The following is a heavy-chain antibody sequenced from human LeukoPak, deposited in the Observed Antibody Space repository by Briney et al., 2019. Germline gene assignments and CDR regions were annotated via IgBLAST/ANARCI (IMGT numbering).Heavy chain of an antibody. CDR1: GYSISSGYY. Sequence: PSQTLSLTCTVSGYSISSGYYWGWIRQPPGKGLEWIGSIYHSGSTYYNPSLKSRVTISVDTSKNQFSLKLSSVTAADTAVYYCARRWGGYSGSYHGSSYYFDYWGQGTLVTVSS. J-gene: IGHJ4*02. CDR3: ARRWGGYSGSYHGSSYYFDY. D-gene: IGHD1-26*01. CDR2: IYHSGST. V-gene: IGHV4-38-2*02.